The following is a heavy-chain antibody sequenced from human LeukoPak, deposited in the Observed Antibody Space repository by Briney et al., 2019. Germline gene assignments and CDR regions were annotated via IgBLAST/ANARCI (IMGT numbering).Heavy chain of an antibody. Sequence: SETLSLTCTASGGSISSSSYYWGWIRQPPGKGLEWIGSIYYSGSTYYDPSLKSRVTISVDTSKNQFSLKLSSVTAADTAVYYCARDYDGDSSGYYWVYWGQGTLVTVSS. V-gene: IGHV4-39*07. D-gene: IGHD3-22*01. CDR3: ARDYDGDSSGYYWVY. J-gene: IGHJ4*02. CDR2: IYYSGST. CDR1: GGSISSSSYY.